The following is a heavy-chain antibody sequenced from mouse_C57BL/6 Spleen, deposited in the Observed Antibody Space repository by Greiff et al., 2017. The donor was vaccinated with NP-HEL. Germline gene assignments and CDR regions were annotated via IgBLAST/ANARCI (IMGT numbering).Heavy chain of an antibody. CDR2: INYDGSST. Sequence: EVQVVESEGGLVQPGSSMKLSCTASGFTFSDYYMAWVRQVPEKGLEWVANINYDGSSTYYLDSLKSRFIISRDNAKNILYLQMSSLKSEDTATYYCARGGLLRWYFDVWGTGTTVTVSS. D-gene: IGHD1-1*01. CDR3: ARGGLLRWYFDV. V-gene: IGHV5-16*01. J-gene: IGHJ1*03. CDR1: GFTFSDYY.